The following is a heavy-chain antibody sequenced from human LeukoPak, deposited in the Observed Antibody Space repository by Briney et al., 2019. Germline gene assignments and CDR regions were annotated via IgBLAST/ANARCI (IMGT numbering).Heavy chain of an antibody. J-gene: IGHJ2*01. Sequence: SETLSLTCTVSGGSISNYYWSWSRQPPGKGLEWSGYISYSGSTNYTPSLKSRVTISVDTSKNQFSLKLSSVTAADTAVYYCAREKGSSGWYNTEHFDLWGRGTLVTISS. CDR3: AREKGSSGWYNTEHFDL. V-gene: IGHV4-59*12. CDR1: GGSISNYY. D-gene: IGHD6-19*01. CDR2: ISYSGST.